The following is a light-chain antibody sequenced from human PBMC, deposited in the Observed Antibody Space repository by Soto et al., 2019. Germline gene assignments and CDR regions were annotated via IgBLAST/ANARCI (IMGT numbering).Light chain of an antibody. CDR2: DAS. V-gene: IGKV1-5*01. J-gene: IGKJ1*01. Sequence: DIQLTQSPSTLSASVGYRFTITCRSSQTIISWLAWYQQKPGKAPKLLIYDASSLESGVPSRFSGRGSGTQFTLTISSLQPDDFATYYCQPYNSFSGTFGPGTKV. CDR3: QPYNSFSGT. CDR1: QTIISW.